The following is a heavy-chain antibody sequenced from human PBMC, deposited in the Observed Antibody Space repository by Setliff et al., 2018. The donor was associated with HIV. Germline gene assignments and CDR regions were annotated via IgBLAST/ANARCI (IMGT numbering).Heavy chain of an antibody. CDR1: GLTSSTYS. CDR3: AKDMEYDTSVYYHWYFDL. CDR2: ISSSSRSK. J-gene: IGHJ2*01. V-gene: IGHV3-21*01. Sequence: GGSLRLSCEASGLTSSTYSMNWVRQAPGKGLEWVSSISSSSRSKYYADSVKGRFTISRDNSKNTLHLQMNSLRAEDTALYYCAKDMEYDTSVYYHWYFDLWGRGAPVTVSS. D-gene: IGHD3-22*01.